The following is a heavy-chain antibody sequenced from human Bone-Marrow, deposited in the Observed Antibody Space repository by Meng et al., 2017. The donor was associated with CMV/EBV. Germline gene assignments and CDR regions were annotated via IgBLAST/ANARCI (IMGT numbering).Heavy chain of an antibody. D-gene: IGHD6-13*01. J-gene: IGHJ6*02. Sequence: SVKVSCKASGDTFSSYTISWVRQAPGQGLEWMGRIIPILGIANYAQKFQGRVTITADKSTSTAYMELSSLRSEDTAVYYCARDARIAALRYYGMDVWGQGTTVTGSS. CDR2: IIPILGIA. V-gene: IGHV1-69*04. CDR1: GDTFSSYT. CDR3: ARDARIAALRYYGMDV.